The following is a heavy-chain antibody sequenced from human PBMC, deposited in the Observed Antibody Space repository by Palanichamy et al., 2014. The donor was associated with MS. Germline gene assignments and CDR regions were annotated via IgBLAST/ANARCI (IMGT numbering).Heavy chain of an antibody. D-gene: IGHD5-18*01. CDR2: ISYDGSNK. V-gene: IGHV3-30*04. Sequence: LEWVAVISYDGSNKYYADSVKGRFTISRDNSKNTLYLQMNSLRAEDTAVYYCARDSGGWIQLWYPSGVFDYWGQGTLVTVSS. CDR3: ARDSGGWIQLWYPSGVFDY. J-gene: IGHJ4*02.